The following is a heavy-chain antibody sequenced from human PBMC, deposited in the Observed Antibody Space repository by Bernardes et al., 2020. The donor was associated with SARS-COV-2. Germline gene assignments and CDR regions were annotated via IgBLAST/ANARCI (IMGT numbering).Heavy chain of an antibody. Sequence: GGSLRLSCAASGFTFSSYSMNWVRQAPGKGLELVSSISYSSNYIYYVDSVKGRFTISRDNAKNSLYLQMNSLRAEDTAVYYCARDMRTNYLYYYGMDVWGQGATVTVSS. CDR3: ARDMRTNYLYYYGMDV. V-gene: IGHV3-21*01. J-gene: IGHJ6*02. CDR2: ISYSSNYI. D-gene: IGHD3-16*01. CDR1: GFTFSSYS.